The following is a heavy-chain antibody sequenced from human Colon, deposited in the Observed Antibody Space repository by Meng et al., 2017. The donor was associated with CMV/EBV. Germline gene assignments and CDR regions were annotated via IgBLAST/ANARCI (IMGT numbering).Heavy chain of an antibody. V-gene: IGHV4-61*08. CDR1: GGSVSSGGDY. D-gene: IGHD3-3*01. Sequence: CPVSGGSVSSGGDYWSWIRHPPGKGLEWIGYISYSGSINYNPSLESRVTIALGSSNNRFSLRLSSVTAADTAVYYCAREITLSRFDPWGQGTLVTVSS. CDR3: AREITLSRFDP. J-gene: IGHJ5*02. CDR2: ISYSGSI.